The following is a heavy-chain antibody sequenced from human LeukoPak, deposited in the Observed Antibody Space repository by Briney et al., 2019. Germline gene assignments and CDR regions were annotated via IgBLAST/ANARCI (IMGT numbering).Heavy chain of an antibody. V-gene: IGHV3-43*02. Sequence: PGGSLRLSCAASGFTFSSYWMHWVRQAPGKGLEWVSLISGDGGSTYYADSVKGRFTISRDNSKNSLYLQMNSLRTEDTALYYCAKDSGWLAFNWFDPWGQGTLVTVSS. CDR3: AKDSGWLAFNWFDP. D-gene: IGHD6-19*01. CDR2: ISGDGGST. J-gene: IGHJ5*02. CDR1: GFTFSSYW.